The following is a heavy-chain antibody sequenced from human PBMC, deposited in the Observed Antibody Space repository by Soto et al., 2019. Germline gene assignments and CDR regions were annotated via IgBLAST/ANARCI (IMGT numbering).Heavy chain of an antibody. V-gene: IGHV4-31*03. CDR2: NYYSGIT. CDR3: ARRLRYFDWLYYYYGMDV. CDR1: GSSISSGRYY. Sequence: PSESLCLTCTVSGSSISSGRYYWSGIRQHPGKGLEWIGYNYYSGITYYNPSLKSRVTISLDTSKNQFSLKLSSVTAADTAVYYCARRLRYFDWLYYYYGMDVWGQGTTVT. J-gene: IGHJ6*02. D-gene: IGHD3-9*01.